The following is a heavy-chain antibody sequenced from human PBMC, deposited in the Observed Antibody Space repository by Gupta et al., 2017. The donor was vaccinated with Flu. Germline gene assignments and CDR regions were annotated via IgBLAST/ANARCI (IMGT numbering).Heavy chain of an antibody. Sequence: EVQLVESGGGLVQPGGSLRLSCGASGFTLRDYWMSWVRQAPGKGPELVANINRDGSVINYMDFVRGRFTISRDNAKNAVYFQMNSLRVDDTAVYYCARDVGSGDYDSWGQGTQVTVSS. CDR1: GFTLRDYW. CDR2: INRDGSVI. D-gene: IGHD4-17*01. CDR3: ARDVGSGDYDS. J-gene: IGHJ5*01. V-gene: IGHV3-7*01.